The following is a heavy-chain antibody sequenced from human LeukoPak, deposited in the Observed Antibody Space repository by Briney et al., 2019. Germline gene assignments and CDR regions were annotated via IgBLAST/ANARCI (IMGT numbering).Heavy chain of an antibody. CDR1: GYTFTGYY. CDR2: INPNSGGT. V-gene: IGHV1-2*02. Sequence: AAVKASCKAAGYTFTGYYMHWVRQAPGQRLEWMGWINPNSGGTNYAQKFQGRVTMTRDTSISTAYMELSRLRSDDTAVYYCARDAYYDILTGYQAFDYWGQGTLVTVSS. D-gene: IGHD3-9*01. CDR3: ARDAYYDILTGYQAFDY. J-gene: IGHJ4*02.